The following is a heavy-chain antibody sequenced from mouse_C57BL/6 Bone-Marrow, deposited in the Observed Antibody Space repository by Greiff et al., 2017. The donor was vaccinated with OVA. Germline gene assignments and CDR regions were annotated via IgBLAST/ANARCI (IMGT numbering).Heavy chain of an antibody. V-gene: IGHV3-1*01. Sequence: VQLKESGPGMVKPSQSLSLTCTVTGYSITSGYDWHWIRHFPGNKLEWMGYISYSGSTNYNPSLKSRISITHDTSKNHFFLKLNSVTTEDTATYYCARDRWLRRDWYFDVWGTGTTVTVSS. CDR2: ISYSGST. CDR1: GYSITSGYD. J-gene: IGHJ1*03. D-gene: IGHD2-2*01. CDR3: ARDRWLRRDWYFDV.